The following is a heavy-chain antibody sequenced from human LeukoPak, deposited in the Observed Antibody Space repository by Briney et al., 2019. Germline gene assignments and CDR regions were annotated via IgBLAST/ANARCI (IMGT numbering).Heavy chain of an antibody. J-gene: IGHJ6*03. CDR2: IKPDGSEK. CDR3: ARDDRVGSGSSVGGYYYYYMDV. CDR1: GFTFSSYW. Sequence: GGSLRLSCAASGFTFSSYWMSWVRQAPGKGLEWGANIKPDGSEKYYVDSVKGRCTISRDNAKNSLYLQMNSLRAEDTAVYSCARDDRVGSGSSVGGYYYYYMDVWGKGTTVTVSS. V-gene: IGHV3-7*01. D-gene: IGHD1-26*01.